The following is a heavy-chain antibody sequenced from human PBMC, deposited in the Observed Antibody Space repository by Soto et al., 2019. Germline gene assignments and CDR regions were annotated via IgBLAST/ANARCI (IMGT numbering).Heavy chain of an antibody. CDR1: GFTFSSYA. J-gene: IGHJ4*02. D-gene: IGHD6-19*01. V-gene: IGHV3-30-3*01. CDR2: ISYDGSNK. Sequence: PGGSLRLSCAASGFTFSSYAMHWVRQAPGKGLEWVAVISYDGSNKYYADSVKGRFTISRDNSKNTLYLQMNSLRAEDTAVYYCARDPWSDSSGTFDYWGQGTLVTVSS. CDR3: ARDPWSDSSGTFDY.